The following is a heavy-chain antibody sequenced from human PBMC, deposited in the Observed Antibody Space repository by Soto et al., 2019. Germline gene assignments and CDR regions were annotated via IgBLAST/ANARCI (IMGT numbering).Heavy chain of an antibody. CDR2: ISSNGGST. CDR3: ARADYGTFDN. D-gene: IGHD4-17*01. CDR1: GFIFRNYN. Sequence: EVQLLESGGGLVQPGGSLRLSCSASGFIFRNYNMHWVRQAPGKGLEYVSGISSNGGSTFDADSVKGRFSISRDNSKNTLHLQMGSLRPEDMGTYYCARADYGTFDNWGQGTLVAVSS. J-gene: IGHJ4*02. V-gene: IGHV3-64*07.